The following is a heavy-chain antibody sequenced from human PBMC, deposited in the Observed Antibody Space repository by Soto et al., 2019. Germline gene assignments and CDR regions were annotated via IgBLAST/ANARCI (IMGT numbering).Heavy chain of an antibody. Sequence: QVQLQQWGAGLLKPSETLSLTCAVYGGSFSGYYWSWIRQPPGKGLEWIGEINHSGSTNYNPSFKSRVTISVDTSKNQFSLKLSSVTAADTAVYYCARRSIAAAGSFDYWGQGTLVTVSS. CDR3: ARRSIAAAGSFDY. V-gene: IGHV4-34*01. J-gene: IGHJ4*02. CDR2: INHSGST. D-gene: IGHD6-13*01. CDR1: GGSFSGYY.